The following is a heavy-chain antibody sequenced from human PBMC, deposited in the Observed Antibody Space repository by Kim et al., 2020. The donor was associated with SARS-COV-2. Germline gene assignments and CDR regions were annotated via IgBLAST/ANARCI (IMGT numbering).Heavy chain of an antibody. D-gene: IGHD1-1*01. CDR3: SGKVQLERPVDY. CDR1: GGSFSGYY. J-gene: IGHJ4*02. CDR2: INHSGST. V-gene: IGHV4-34*01. Sequence: SETLSLTCAVYGGSFSGYYWSWIRQPPGKGLEWIGEINHSGSTNYNPSLKSRVTISVDTSKNQFSLKLSSVTAADTAVYYCSGKVQLERPVDYWGQGTLVTVSS.